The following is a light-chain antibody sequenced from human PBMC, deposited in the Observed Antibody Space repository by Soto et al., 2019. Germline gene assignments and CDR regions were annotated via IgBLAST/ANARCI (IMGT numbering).Light chain of an antibody. V-gene: IGLV2-14*01. CDR3: SSYIRSSPNYV. CDR2: GVS. CDR1: SIDVGGYNY. Sequence: QSVLTQPASVSGSPGQSVTISCTGASIDVGGYNYVSWYQQYPGKAPKLIIFGVSNRPSGVSYRFSGSKSGNTASLTISGLQAEDEADYYCSSYIRSSPNYVFGPGTQLTVL. J-gene: IGLJ1*01.